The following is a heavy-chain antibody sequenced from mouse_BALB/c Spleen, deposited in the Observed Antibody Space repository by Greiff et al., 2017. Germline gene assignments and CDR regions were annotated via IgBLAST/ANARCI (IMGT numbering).Heavy chain of an antibody. Sequence: DVHLVESGGGLVKPGGSLKLSCAASGFTFSDYYMYWVRQTPEKRLEWVATISDGGSYTYYPDSVKGRFTISRDNAKNNLYLQMSSLKSEDTAMYYCARGANWEFAYWGQGTLVTVSA. CDR2: ISDGGSYT. D-gene: IGHD4-1*01. CDR1: GFTFSDYY. V-gene: IGHV5-4*02. J-gene: IGHJ3*01. CDR3: ARGANWEFAY.